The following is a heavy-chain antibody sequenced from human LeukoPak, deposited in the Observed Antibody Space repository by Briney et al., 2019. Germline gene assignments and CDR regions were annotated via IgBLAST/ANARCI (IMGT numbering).Heavy chain of an antibody. V-gene: IGHV4-34*01. J-gene: IGHJ6*03. CDR3: ARGRGFWGYYYYYYMDV. D-gene: IGHD3-16*01. CDR1: GGSFSGYY. Sequence: KSSETLSLTCAVYGGSFSGYYWSWIRQPPGKGLEWIGEINHSGSTNYNPSLKSRVTISVDTSKNQFSLKLSSVTAADTAVYYCARGRGFWGYYYYYYMDVWGKGTTVTVSS. CDR2: INHSGST.